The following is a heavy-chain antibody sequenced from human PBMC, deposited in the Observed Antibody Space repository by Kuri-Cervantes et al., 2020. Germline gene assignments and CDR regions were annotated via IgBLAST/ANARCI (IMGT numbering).Heavy chain of an antibody. CDR2: INWSGGST. J-gene: IGHJ4*02. CDR3: ARVSAPVAAAASFDY. Sequence: GGSLRLSCAVSGYSISSGYYWGWIRQPPGKGLEWVSGINWSGGSTGYADSVKGRFTISRDNAKNSLYLQMNSLRAEDTALYYCARVSAPVAAAASFDYWGQGTLVTVSS. V-gene: IGHV3-20*04. D-gene: IGHD6-13*01. CDR1: GYSISSGYY.